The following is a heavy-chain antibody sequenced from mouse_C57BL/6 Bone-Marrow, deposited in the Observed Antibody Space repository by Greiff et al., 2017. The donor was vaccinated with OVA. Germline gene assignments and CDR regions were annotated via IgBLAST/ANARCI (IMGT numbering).Heavy chain of an antibody. CDR3: AREVNWEFFYWYFDV. D-gene: IGHD4-1*01. CDR1: GYTFTSYW. Sequence: QVQLQQPGAELVKPGASVKLSCKASGYTFTSYWMQWVKQRPGQGLEWIGEIDPSDSYTNYNQKFKGKATLTVDTSSSTAYMQLSSLTSEDSAVYYCAREVNWEFFYWYFDVWGTGTTVTVSS. J-gene: IGHJ1*03. V-gene: IGHV1-50*01. CDR2: IDPSDSYT.